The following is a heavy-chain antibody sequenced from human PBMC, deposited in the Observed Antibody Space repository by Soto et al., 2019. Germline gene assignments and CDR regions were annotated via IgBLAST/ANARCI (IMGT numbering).Heavy chain of an antibody. D-gene: IGHD3-3*01. Sequence: GGYLRVSCAATGFNFGSYAMGWVRQAPGKGLEWVSGVSGSGSSPYYADSVKGRLTISRDNSKNTLYLQMNSLRAEDTAVYYCARASFLVYYYHDLMAVSGQRTTVTVS. CDR2: VSGSGSSP. CDR1: GFNFGSYA. CDR3: ARASFLVYYYHDLMAV. V-gene: IGHV3-23*01. J-gene: IGHJ6*02.